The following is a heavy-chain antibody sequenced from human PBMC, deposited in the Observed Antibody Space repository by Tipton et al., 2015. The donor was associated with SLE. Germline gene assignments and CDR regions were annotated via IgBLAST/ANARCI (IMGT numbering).Heavy chain of an antibody. Sequence: SLRLSCAASGYTFSGYGMHWVRQTPGKGLEWVASLRFDGSNENYADSVKGRFTVSRDNSKNTVYLQMNSLRTEDTSVYYCVKDLNRGAGSPDCWGQGTLVTVSS. CDR1: GYTFSGYG. V-gene: IGHV3-30*02. D-gene: IGHD3-10*01. CDR3: VKDLNRGAGSPDC. J-gene: IGHJ4*02. CDR2: LRFDGSNE.